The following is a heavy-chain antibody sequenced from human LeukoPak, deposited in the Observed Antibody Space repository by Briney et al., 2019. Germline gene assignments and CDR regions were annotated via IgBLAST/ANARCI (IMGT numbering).Heavy chain of an antibody. CDR2: INWNGDRT. Sequence: GSLRLSCAASGFTFHDYDMSWVRQSPGKGLEWVSGINWNGDRTGYADSVKGRFTISRDNAKKSLYLQMNSLRAEDTALYYCARRDYYGSGSPDFWGQGTLVTVSS. J-gene: IGHJ4*02. D-gene: IGHD3-10*01. CDR1: GFTFHDYD. V-gene: IGHV3-20*04. CDR3: ARRDYYGSGSPDF.